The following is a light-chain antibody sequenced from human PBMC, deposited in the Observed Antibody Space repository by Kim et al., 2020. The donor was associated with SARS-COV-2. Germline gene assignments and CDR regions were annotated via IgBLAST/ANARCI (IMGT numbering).Light chain of an antibody. CDR2: AAS. CDR3: LQDYNYPYT. V-gene: IGKV1-6*01. CDR1: QDIRND. Sequence: SASIGDRVTITCRASQDIRNDLGWYQQKPGKAPELLIYAASSLQSGVPSRFAVSGSGTDFTLTISSLQPEDFATYYCLQDYNYPYTFGQGTKLEI. J-gene: IGKJ2*01.